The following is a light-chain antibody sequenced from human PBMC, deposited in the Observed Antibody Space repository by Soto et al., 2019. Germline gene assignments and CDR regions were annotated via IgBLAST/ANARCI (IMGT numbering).Light chain of an antibody. V-gene: IGKV3-11*01. J-gene: IGKJ2*01. CDR3: QQYGSSPPYT. CDR1: QSVGTY. Sequence: EIVLTQSPATLSLSPGDRATLSCRASQSVGTYLAWYQQKPGQAPRLLIYDASDRATGIPARFSGSGSGTDFTLTISSLEPEDFAVYYCQQYGSSPPYTFGQGTKLEIK. CDR2: DAS.